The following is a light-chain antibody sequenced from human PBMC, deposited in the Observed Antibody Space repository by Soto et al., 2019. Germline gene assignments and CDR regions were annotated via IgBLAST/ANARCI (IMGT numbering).Light chain of an antibody. V-gene: IGKV1-39*01. CDR3: QQSYTTPST. J-gene: IGKJ1*01. CDR2: GAS. Sequence: DIQMTQSPSPLSASVGDRLTITCRASQNISYYLNWFQQKPGKAPKLLIYGASSLHIGVPSRFSGSGSGTDFALTISSLQPEDFATYHCQQSYTTPSTFGQGTKVDVK. CDR1: QNISYY.